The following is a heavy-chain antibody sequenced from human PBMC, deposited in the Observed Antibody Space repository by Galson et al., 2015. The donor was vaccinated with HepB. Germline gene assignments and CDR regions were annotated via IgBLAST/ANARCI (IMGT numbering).Heavy chain of an antibody. CDR3: AKDIGSSWYFDY. Sequence: SLRLSCAASGFTFSSYAMHWVRQAPGKGLEWVAVISYDGSNKYYADSVKGRFTISRDNSKNTLYLQMNSLRAEDTAVYYCAKDIGSSWYFDYWGQGTLVTVSS. CDR1: GFTFSSYA. J-gene: IGHJ4*02. D-gene: IGHD6-13*01. CDR2: ISYDGSNK. V-gene: IGHV3-30*04.